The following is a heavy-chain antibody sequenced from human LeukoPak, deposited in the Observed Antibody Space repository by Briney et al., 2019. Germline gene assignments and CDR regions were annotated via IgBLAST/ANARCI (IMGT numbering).Heavy chain of an antibody. V-gene: IGHV3-11*06. D-gene: IGHD4-11*01. CDR2: ISSSGSYT. J-gene: IGHJ6*02. CDR1: GYTFSDYY. CDR3: ARAPHYSNYGPYYYGMDV. Sequence: GGSLRLSCAASGYTFSDYYMSWIRQAPGKGLEWVSYISSSGSYTNYADSVKGRFTISRDNAKNSLYLQMNSLRAEDTAVYYCARAPHYSNYGPYYYGMDVWGQGTTVTVSS.